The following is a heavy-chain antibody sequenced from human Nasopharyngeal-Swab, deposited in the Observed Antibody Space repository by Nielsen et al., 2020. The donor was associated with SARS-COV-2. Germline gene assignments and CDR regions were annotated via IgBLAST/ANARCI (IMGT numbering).Heavy chain of an antibody. CDR3: ARGALTYNYGSGSYFQHNWFDP. Sequence: ASVKVSCKASGYTFTSYDINWVRQATGQGLEWMGWMNPSSGHTGYAQKFQGRVPFTRNTSISTAYMEVSSLRSEDTAIYYCARGALTYNYGSGSYFQHNWFDPWGQGTLVTVSS. J-gene: IGHJ5*02. CDR2: MNPSSGHT. V-gene: IGHV1-8*03. D-gene: IGHD3-10*01. CDR1: GYTFTSYD.